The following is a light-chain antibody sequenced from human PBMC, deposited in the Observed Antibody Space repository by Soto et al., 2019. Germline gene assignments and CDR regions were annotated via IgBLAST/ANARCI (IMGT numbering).Light chain of an antibody. Sequence: QSVLNQPPSASGSPGQSVTISCTGTSSDVGAYIFVSWYQQHPGKAPKLMVYDVNRRPPGVPDRFFGSKSGNTASLTVSGLQAEDEADYYCVSFAGGTYVFGTGTKVTVL. J-gene: IGLJ1*01. V-gene: IGLV2-8*01. CDR2: DVN. CDR3: VSFAGGTYV. CDR1: SSDVGAYIF.